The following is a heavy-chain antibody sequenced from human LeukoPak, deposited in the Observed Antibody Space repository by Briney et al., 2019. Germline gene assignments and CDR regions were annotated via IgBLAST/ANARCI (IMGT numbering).Heavy chain of an antibody. CDR1: GFTFRNYV. CDR2: TSSDLNVK. J-gene: IGHJ4*02. D-gene: IGHD3-9*01. CDR3: ARVYDVLTGGFDH. V-gene: IGHV3-30-3*01. Sequence: GGSLGLSCAASGFTFRNYVIHWVRQAPGKGLEWVAVTSSDLNVKLYADSVKGRFTISRDNSRSTLYLQMNSLRAEDTAVYYCARVYDVLTGGFDHWGQGALVTVSS.